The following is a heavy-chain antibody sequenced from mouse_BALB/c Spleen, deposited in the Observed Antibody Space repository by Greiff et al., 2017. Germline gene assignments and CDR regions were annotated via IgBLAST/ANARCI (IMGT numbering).Heavy chain of an antibody. Sequence: EVKVVESGGGLVQPGGSLKLSCAASGFTFSSYTMSWVRQTPEKRLEWVAYISNGGGSTYYPDTVKGRFTISRDNAKNTLYLQMSSLKSEDTAMYYCARHRGWDDYAMDYWGQGTSVTVSS. J-gene: IGHJ4*01. V-gene: IGHV5-12-2*01. CDR2: ISNGGGST. CDR1: GFTFSSYT. D-gene: IGHD4-1*01. CDR3: ARHRGWDDYAMDY.